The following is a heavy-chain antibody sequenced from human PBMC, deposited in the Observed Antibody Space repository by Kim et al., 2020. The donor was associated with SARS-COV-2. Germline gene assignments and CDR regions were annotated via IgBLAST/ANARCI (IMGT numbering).Heavy chain of an antibody. CDR2: IWYDGSNK. CDR1: GFTFSSYG. Sequence: GGSLRLSCAASGFTFSSYGMHWVRQAPGKGLEWVAVIWYDGSNKYYADSVKGRFTISRDNSKNTLYLQMNSLRAEDTAVYYCARDPSGWSAYYYYMDVWGKGTTVTVSS. V-gene: IGHV3-33*01. CDR3: ARDPSGWSAYYYYMDV. D-gene: IGHD6-19*01. J-gene: IGHJ6*03.